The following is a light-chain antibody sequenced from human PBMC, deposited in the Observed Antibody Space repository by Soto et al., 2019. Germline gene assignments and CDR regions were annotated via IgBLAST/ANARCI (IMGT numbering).Light chain of an antibody. CDR2: GAS. CDR3: QRYRTS. V-gene: IGKV3-20*01. J-gene: IGKJ4*01. Sequence: EIVLTQSPGTLSLSPGERATLSCRASQSVSSSYLAWYQQKPGQAPRQLIYGASSRATGIPDRFSGSGSGTDFTLTITRLEPEDFAVYYCQRYRTSFGGGTRVEIK. CDR1: QSVSSSY.